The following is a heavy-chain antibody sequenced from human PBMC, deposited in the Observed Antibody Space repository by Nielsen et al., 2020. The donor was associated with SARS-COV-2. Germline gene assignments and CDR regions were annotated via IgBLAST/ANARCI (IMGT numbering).Heavy chain of an antibody. V-gene: IGHV3-30*03. CDR1: GFMFSTYG. CDR3: ARPLLWGTYPSAFDY. D-gene: IGHD3-16*01. CDR2: ISYDGSEK. J-gene: IGHJ4*02. Sequence: GESLKIPCAASGFMFSTYGIHWVRQAPGKGLEWVASISYDGSEKFYLDSVKGRFAVSRDNSKNTVYLQMSSLRTEDTAVYYCARPLLWGTYPSAFDYWGQGTLVTVSS.